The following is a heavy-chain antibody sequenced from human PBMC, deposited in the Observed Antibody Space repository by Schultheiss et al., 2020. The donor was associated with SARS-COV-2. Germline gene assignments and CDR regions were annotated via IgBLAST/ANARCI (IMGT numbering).Heavy chain of an antibody. CDR3: ARARDHYYDSSGYYYSAHYFDY. CDR1: GGSISSSSYY. D-gene: IGHD3-22*01. J-gene: IGHJ4*02. V-gene: IGHV4-39*07. CDR2: IYYSGST. Sequence: SETLSLTCTVSGGSISSSSYYWGWIRQPPGKGLEWIGSIYYSGSTNYNPSLKSRVTISVDTSKNQFSLKLSSVTAADTAVYYCARARDHYYDSSGYYYSAHYFDYWGQGTLVTVSS.